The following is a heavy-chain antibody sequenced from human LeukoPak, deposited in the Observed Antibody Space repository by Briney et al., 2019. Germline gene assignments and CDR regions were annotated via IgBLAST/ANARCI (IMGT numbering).Heavy chain of an antibody. CDR1: GGSISSYY. CDR2: IYYSGST. Sequence: SETLSLTCTVSGGSISSYYWNWIRQPPGKGLEWIGYIYYSGSTNYNPSLKSRVTISVDTSKNQFSLKPSSVTAADTAVYYCAGAKNYYYYYMDVWGKGTTVTVSS. CDR3: AGAKNYYYYYMDV. J-gene: IGHJ6*03. V-gene: IGHV4-59*01.